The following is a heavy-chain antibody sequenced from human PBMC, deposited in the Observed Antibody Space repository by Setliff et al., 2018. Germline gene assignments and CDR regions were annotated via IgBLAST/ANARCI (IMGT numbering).Heavy chain of an antibody. CDR3: ARLSASVVSPVDH. CDR1: GYSFTSYW. Sequence: PGESLKISCKGSGYSFTSYWIGWVRQMPGKGLEWMGIIYPGDSDTRYSPSFQGQVTVTSDTSISTAYLTLTSLRSDDTAIYYCARLSASVVSPVDHWGRGTLVTVSS. V-gene: IGHV5-51*01. CDR2: IYPGDSDT. J-gene: IGHJ4*02.